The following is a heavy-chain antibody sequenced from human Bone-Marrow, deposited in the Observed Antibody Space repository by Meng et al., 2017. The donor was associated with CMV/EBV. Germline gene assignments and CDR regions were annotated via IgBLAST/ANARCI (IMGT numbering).Heavy chain of an antibody. Sequence: GESLKISCAASGFTFSNYAMSWVRQAPGKGLEWVSAISASGGSTYYADSVKGRFTISRDNSKNTLYLQMDSLRAEDTAVYYCARYCIAGSCRPRYGMDVWGQGTTVTVYS. CDR2: ISASGGST. J-gene: IGHJ6*01. V-gene: IGHV3-23*01. CDR3: ARYCIAGSCRPRYGMDV. D-gene: IGHD2-15*01. CDR1: GFTFSNYA.